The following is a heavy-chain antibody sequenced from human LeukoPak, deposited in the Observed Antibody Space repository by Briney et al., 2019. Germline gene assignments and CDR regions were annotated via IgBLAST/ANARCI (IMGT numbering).Heavy chain of an antibody. J-gene: IGHJ6*03. Sequence: SETLSLTCTVSGGSITTYYWSWIRQPPGKGLEWIGYIYYSGSTNYNPSLKSRVTISVDTSKNQFSLKLSSVTAADTAVYYCARWHYYYYMDVWGKGTTVTVSS. D-gene: IGHD5-12*01. CDR2: IYYSGST. CDR3: ARWHYYYYMDV. V-gene: IGHV4-59*01. CDR1: GGSITTYY.